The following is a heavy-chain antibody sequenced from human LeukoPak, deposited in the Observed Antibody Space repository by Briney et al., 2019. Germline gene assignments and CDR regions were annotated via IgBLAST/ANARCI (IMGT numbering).Heavy chain of an antibody. Sequence: SETLSLTCTVSGGSVSSDYWSWIRQSPGTGLEWIGYNYYPTTTNYNPSLKSRVTMSLDTSKNHFSLDLTSVTGADTAVYFCATGHSSGWFDYWGQGTLVTVSS. J-gene: IGHJ4*02. CDR1: GGSVSSDY. CDR3: ATGHSSGWFDY. V-gene: IGHV4-59*02. D-gene: IGHD6-19*01. CDR2: NYYPTTT.